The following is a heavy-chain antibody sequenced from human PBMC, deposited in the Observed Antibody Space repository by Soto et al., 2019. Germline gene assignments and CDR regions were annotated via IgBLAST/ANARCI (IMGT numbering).Heavy chain of an antibody. CDR3: ARGSLAYYFDY. Sequence: SETLSLTCSVYVGSISGYYWSWIRQPPGKGLEWIGEINHSGTTNYNPSLKSRVTISVDTSKNQFSLKLSSVTAADTAVYYCARGSLAYYFDYWGQGTLVTVSS. CDR2: INHSGTT. V-gene: IGHV4-34*01. J-gene: IGHJ4*02. CDR1: VGSISGYY. D-gene: IGHD5-12*01.